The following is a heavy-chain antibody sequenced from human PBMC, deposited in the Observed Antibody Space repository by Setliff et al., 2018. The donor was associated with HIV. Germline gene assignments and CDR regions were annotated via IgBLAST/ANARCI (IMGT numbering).Heavy chain of an antibody. V-gene: IGHV4-39*01. Sequence: SETLSLTCSVSGVSIVSGGFYYSWIRQHPGKGLEWLGTGYYTGKTYYNPSLQSRLTMSVDTSKNHFSLRLSSVTAADTAVYYCAGQGAVTGHSFDSWGPGALVTVSS. CDR3: AGQGAVTGHSFDS. CDR1: GVSIVSGGFY. CDR2: GYYTGKT. D-gene: IGHD6-19*01. J-gene: IGHJ4*02.